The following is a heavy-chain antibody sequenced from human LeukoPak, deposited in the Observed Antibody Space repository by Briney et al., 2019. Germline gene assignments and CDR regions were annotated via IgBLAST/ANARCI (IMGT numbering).Heavy chain of an antibody. CDR3: ARVLRSYYYGSGSLGDWFDP. V-gene: IGHV4-39*07. CDR1: GGSISSRPYY. J-gene: IGHJ5*02. D-gene: IGHD3-10*01. CDR2: ISYSGTT. Sequence: PSETLSLTCTISGGSISSRPYYWGWVRQPPGKGLEWIGTISYSGTTYYNPSLKSRVTLSLDTSKNQFSLKLSSVTAADTAVYYCARVLRSYYYGSGSLGDWFDPWGQGTLVTVSS.